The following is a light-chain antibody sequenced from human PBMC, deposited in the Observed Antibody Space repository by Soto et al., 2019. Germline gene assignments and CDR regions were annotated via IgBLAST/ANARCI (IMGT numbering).Light chain of an antibody. V-gene: IGKV1-27*01. CDR3: QKYNSAPRT. J-gene: IGKJ1*01. CDR2: AAS. Sequence: DIQMTQSPSSLSASVGDRVTITCRARQGISNYLAWYQQKPGKVPKLLIYAASTLQSGGPSRFSGSGSGTDFTLTISSLQPEDVATYYCQKYNSAPRTFGQGTKVEIK. CDR1: QGISNY.